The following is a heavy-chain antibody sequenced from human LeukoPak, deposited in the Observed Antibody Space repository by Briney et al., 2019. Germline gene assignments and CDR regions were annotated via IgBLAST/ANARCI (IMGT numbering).Heavy chain of an antibody. D-gene: IGHD2-2*01. CDR3: ARGLGYCTSTTCLLPFDY. V-gene: IGHV3-53*01. Sequence: GGSLRLSCAASGFTVSTYYMTWVRQAPGKGLECVSVIYSGGSTYYADSVKGRFTVSRDSSKNTLYLQMNSLRAEDTAMYYCARGLGYCTSTTCLLPFDYWGQGTLVTVSS. CDR1: GFTVSTYY. CDR2: IYSGGST. J-gene: IGHJ4*02.